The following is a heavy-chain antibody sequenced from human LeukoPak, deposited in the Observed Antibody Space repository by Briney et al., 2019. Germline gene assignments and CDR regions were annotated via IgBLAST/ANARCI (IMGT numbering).Heavy chain of an antibody. D-gene: IGHD6-25*01. V-gene: IGHV1-2*02. Sequence: RASVKVSCKASGYTFTDYYIHWVRQAPGQGLEWMGWINPNSGGTNYAQKFQGRVTMTRDTSISTAYMELSRLRSDDTAVYYCAAAQGVRGMDVWGKGTTVTISS. CDR1: GYTFTDYY. J-gene: IGHJ6*04. CDR2: INPNSGGT. CDR3: AAAQGVRGMDV.